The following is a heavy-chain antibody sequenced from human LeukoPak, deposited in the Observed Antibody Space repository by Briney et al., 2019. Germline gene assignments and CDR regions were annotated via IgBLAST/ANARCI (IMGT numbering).Heavy chain of an antibody. J-gene: IGHJ4*02. CDR3: TTEIAVAHFDY. CDR1: GFTFSSYE. D-gene: IGHD6-19*01. V-gene: IGHV3-48*03. Sequence: GGSLRLSCAASGFTFSSYEMNWVRQAPGKGLEWVSYISSSGSTIYYADSVKGRFTISRDNAKNSLYLQMNSLKTEDTAVYYCTTEIAVAHFDYWGQGTLVTVSS. CDR2: ISSSGSTI.